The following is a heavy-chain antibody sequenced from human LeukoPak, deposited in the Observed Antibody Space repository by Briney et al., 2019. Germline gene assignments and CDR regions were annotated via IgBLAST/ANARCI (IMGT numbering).Heavy chain of an antibody. D-gene: IGHD6-19*01. J-gene: IGHJ4*02. Sequence: SETLSLTCTVSGGSVSSSSYYLGWIRQPPGKGLEWIGNIYYTGSTYYNASLQSRVTISIDMSKNQFSLRLSSVTAADTAMYYCVKSGGYGLIDYWGQGTLVTVSS. CDR2: IYYTGST. CDR3: VKSGGYGLIDY. V-gene: IGHV4-39*01. CDR1: GGSVSSSSYY.